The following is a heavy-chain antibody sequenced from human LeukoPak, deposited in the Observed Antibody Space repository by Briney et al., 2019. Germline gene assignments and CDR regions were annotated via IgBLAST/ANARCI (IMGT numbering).Heavy chain of an antibody. D-gene: IGHD5-18*01. CDR2: ISGSGGST. CDR1: GFTFSSYA. Sequence: GGSLRLSCAASGFTFSSYAMSWVRQAPGKGLEWVSGISGSGGSTYYADSVKGRFTISRDNSKNTLYLQMNSLRAEDTAVYYCAKDGTWIQLWLIPVGAFDIWGQGTMVTVSS. V-gene: IGHV3-23*01. CDR3: AKDGTWIQLWLIPVGAFDI. J-gene: IGHJ3*02.